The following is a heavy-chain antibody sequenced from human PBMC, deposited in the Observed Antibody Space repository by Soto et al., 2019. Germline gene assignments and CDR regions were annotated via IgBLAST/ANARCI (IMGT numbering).Heavy chain of an antibody. CDR3: AKLGVRRSTGGTDY. Sequence: GGSLRLSCAASGFTFSNYALAWVRQAPGKGLEWVSGISGSGGSTFYPDSVKGRFTISRDNSKNTLYLQMNNLRADDTAVYYCAKLGVRRSTGGTDYWGQGILVTVSS. J-gene: IGHJ4*01. CDR1: GFTFSNYA. CDR2: ISGSGGST. V-gene: IGHV3-23*01. D-gene: IGHD1-1*01.